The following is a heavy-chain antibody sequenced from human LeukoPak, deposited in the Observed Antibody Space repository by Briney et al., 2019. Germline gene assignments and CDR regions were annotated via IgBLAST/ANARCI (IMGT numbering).Heavy chain of an antibody. Sequence: GASVKVSCKASGYTFTGYYMHWVRQAPGKGLEWMGWINPNSGGTNYAQKFQGRVTMTRDTSISTAYMELSRLRSDDTAVYYCARAGGRSSWYYYDSSGYYAFDYWGQGTLVTVSS. CDR2: INPNSGGT. CDR1: GYTFTGYY. D-gene: IGHD3-22*01. CDR3: ARAGGRSSWYYYDSSGYYAFDY. J-gene: IGHJ4*02. V-gene: IGHV1-2*02.